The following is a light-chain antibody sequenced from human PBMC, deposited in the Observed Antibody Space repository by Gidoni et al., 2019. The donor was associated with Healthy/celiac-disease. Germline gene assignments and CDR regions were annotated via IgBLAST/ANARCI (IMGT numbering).Light chain of an antibody. J-gene: IGLJ3*02. Sequence: QSVLTQPPSESGTPGQRVTISCSGSSSNIGSNTVNGYQQLPGTAPKLLIYSNNQRPSGVPDRFSGSKSGTSASLAISGLQSEDEADYYCAAWDDSLNGGVFGGGTKLTVL. CDR1: SSNIGSNT. CDR2: SNN. V-gene: IGLV1-44*01. CDR3: AAWDDSLNGGV.